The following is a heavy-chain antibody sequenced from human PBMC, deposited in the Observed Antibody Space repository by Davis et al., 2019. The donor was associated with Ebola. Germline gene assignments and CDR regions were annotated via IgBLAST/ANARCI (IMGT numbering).Heavy chain of an antibody. Sequence: GESLKISCEASGFTFSDSWMTWVRQAPGKGLEWVANINQYGREEYYVDSVKGRFTISRDNAKNSLYLHLHSVRAEDTAIYYCAREIANGHHGMDVWGQGTTITVSS. CDR2: INQYGREE. D-gene: IGHD2-8*01. CDR1: GFTFSDSW. J-gene: IGHJ6*02. V-gene: IGHV3-7*01. CDR3: AREIANGHHGMDV.